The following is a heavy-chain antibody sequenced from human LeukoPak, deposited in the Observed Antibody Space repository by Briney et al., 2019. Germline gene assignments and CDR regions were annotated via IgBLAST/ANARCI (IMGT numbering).Heavy chain of an antibody. CDR2: MSGSGVGT. CDR1: GITSGSNA. Sequence: GRSLTLSCAASGITSGSNAMSWVRQAPGKGLEWVAAMSGSGVGTFYADSVKGRFTISRDNSENTVYLQLSSLRAEDTATYYCARLEVTIASGIFDYWGQGTLVTVAS. J-gene: IGHJ4*02. D-gene: IGHD1-26*01. CDR3: ARLEVTIASGIFDY. V-gene: IGHV3-23*01.